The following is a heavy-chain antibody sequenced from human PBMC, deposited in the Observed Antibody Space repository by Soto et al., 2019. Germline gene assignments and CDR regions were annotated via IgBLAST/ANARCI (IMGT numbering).Heavy chain of an antibody. J-gene: IGHJ5*02. D-gene: IGHD5-12*01. V-gene: IGHV1-69*01. CDR2: IIPIFNTA. CDR1: GGPFRPLV. CDR3: ARDHPLARGNNWFDP. Sequence: QVQLVQSGAEVKRPGSSVKVSCKASGGPFRPLVISWGRRPPGQGLEWMGGIIPIFNTAKYTQKFQGRVTIIADESTSTAYMELSSLRSEDTAVYYCARDHPLARGNNWFDPWGQGTLVTVSS.